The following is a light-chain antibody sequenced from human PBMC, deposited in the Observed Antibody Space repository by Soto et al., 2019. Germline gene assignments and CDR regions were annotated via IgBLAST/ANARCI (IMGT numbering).Light chain of an antibody. J-gene: IGKJ2*01. Sequence: AIQLTQSPSSLSASVGDRVTITCRASQGISSALAWYQQKPGKATKLLIYDASSLESGVPSRFSGSGSGTDFTLTISSLQPEDFATYYCQQFNSYPPYTFGQGTKLEIK. CDR1: QGISSA. CDR2: DAS. CDR3: QQFNSYPPYT. V-gene: IGKV1-13*02.